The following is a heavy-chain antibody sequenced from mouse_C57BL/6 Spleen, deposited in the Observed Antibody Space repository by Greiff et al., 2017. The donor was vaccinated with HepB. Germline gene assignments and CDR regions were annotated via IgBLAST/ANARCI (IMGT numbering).Heavy chain of an antibody. J-gene: IGHJ3*01. CDR3: ARDDYDGAWFAY. Sequence: EVQRVESGGGLVKPGGSLKLSCAASGFTFSSYTMSWVRQPPEKRLEWVATISGGGGNTYYPDSVKGRFTISRNNAKNTLYLQMSSLRSEDTALYYCARDDYDGAWFAYWGQGTLDTVSA. CDR1: GFTFSSYT. D-gene: IGHD2-4*01. CDR2: ISGGGGNT. V-gene: IGHV5-9*01.